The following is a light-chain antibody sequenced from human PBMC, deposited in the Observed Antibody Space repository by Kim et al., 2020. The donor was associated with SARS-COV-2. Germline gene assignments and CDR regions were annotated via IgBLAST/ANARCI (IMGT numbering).Light chain of an antibody. CDR2: EDN. CDR3: QSYDSSNQRV. J-gene: IGLJ3*02. V-gene: IGLV6-57*04. CDR1: SGSIASNY. Sequence: NFMLTQPHSVSESPGKTVTIPCTRSSGSIASNYVQWYQQRPGSAPTTVIYEDNQRPSGVPDRFSGSIDSSSNSASLTISGLKTEDEADYYCQSYDSSNQRVFGGGTQLTVL.